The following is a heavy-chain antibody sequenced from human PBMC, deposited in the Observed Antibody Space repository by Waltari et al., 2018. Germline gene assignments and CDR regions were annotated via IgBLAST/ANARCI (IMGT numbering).Heavy chain of an antibody. CDR2: ISYDGSNK. CDR1: GFTFSSYG. CDR3: AKENSSTSPCFDY. Sequence: QVQLVESGGGVVQPGRSLRLSCAASGFTFSSYGMHWVPQAPGKGLEWVAVISYDGSNKYYADSVKGRFTISRDNSKNTLYLQMNSLRAEDTAVYYCAKENSSTSPCFDYWGQGTLVTVSS. J-gene: IGHJ4*02. D-gene: IGHD2-2*01. V-gene: IGHV3-30*18.